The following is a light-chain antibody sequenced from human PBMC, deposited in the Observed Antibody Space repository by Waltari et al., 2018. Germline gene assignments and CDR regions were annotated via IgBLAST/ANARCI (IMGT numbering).Light chain of an antibody. CDR1: QRISTY. V-gene: IGKV1-39*01. CDR2: SAS. Sequence: DIQMTQSPSSLSASVGDTVTITCRTSQRISTYLHWYQQKPGTAPRLLIYSASSMQSGVPSSFSGSGSGTDFTLTIGSLQPEDFATYYCQQSYTTPLCTFGHGTKVDIK. J-gene: IGKJ3*01. CDR3: QQSYTTPLCT.